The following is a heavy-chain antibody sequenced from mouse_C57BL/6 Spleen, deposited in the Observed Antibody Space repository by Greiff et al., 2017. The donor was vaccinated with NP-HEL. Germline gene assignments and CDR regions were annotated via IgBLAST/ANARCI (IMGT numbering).Heavy chain of an antibody. Sequence: QVQLQQPGAELVKPGASVKLSCKASGYTFTSYWMHWVKQRPGQGLEWIGMIHPNSGSTNYNEKFKSKATLTVDKSSSTAYMQLSSLTSEDSAVYYCARWIYDGYYWYFDVWGTGTTVTVSS. D-gene: IGHD2-3*01. CDR3: ARWIYDGYYWYFDV. V-gene: IGHV1-64*01. CDR1: GYTFTSYW. J-gene: IGHJ1*03. CDR2: IHPNSGST.